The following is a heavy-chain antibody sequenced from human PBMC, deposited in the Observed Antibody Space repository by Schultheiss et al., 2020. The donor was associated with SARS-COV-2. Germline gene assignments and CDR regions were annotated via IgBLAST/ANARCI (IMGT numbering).Heavy chain of an antibody. D-gene: IGHD2-15*01. J-gene: IGHJ6*02. CDR1: GGSISSSSYY. Sequence: SETLSLTCTVSGGSISSSSYYWGWIRQPPGKGLEWIGEINHSGSTNYNPSLKSRVTISVDTPKNQFSLKLSSVTAADTAVYYCASPAPRYCSGGSCYRNYYYYYGMDVWGQGTTVTVSS. CDR2: INHSGST. V-gene: IGHV4-39*07. CDR3: ASPAPRYCSGGSCYRNYYYYYGMDV.